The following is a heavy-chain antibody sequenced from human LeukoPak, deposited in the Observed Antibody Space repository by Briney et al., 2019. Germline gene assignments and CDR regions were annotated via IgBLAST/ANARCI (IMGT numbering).Heavy chain of an antibody. D-gene: IGHD6-13*01. V-gene: IGHV1-69*05. CDR3: ARSFGGYSSSWYSDLDY. CDR2: IIPIFGTA. CDR1: GGTFSSYA. Sequence: ASVKVSCKASGGTFSSYAISWVRQAPGQGLEWMGGIIPIFGTANYAQKFQGRVTITTDESTSTAYMELSSLRSEDTAVYYCARSFGGYSSSWYSDLDYWGQGTLVTVSS. J-gene: IGHJ4*02.